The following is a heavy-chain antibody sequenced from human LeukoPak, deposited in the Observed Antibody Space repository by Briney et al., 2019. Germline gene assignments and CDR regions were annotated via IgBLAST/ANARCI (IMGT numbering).Heavy chain of an antibody. CDR3: ARDVGSSSLY. J-gene: IGHJ4*02. CDR2: IYYSGST. Sequence: SETLSLTCTVSGGPISSYYWSWIRQPPGKGLEWIGNIYYSGSTNYNPSLKSRVTISVDTSKNQFSLKLNSVTAADTAVYYCARDVGSSSLYWGQGTLVTVSS. V-gene: IGHV4-59*01. D-gene: IGHD6-6*01. CDR1: GGPISSYY.